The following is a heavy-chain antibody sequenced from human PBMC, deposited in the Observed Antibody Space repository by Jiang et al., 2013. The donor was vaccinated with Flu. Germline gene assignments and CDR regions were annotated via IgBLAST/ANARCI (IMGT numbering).Heavy chain of an antibody. CDR1: GGSFSGYY. D-gene: IGHD6-13*01. CDR3: ATSAAARAFDY. Sequence: VLLKPSETLSLTCAVYGGSFSGYYWSWIRQPPGKGLEWIGEINHSGSTNYDPSLKSRVTISVDTSKNHFSLKLSSVTAADTAVYYCATSAAARAFDYWGQGTLVTVSS. J-gene: IGHJ4*02. CDR2: INHSGST. V-gene: IGHV4-34*01.